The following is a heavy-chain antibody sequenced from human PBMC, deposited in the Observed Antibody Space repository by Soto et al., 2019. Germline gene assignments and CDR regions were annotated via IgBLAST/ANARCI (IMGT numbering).Heavy chain of an antibody. CDR3: ARPPPYCSGGSCYYYFDY. CDR2: IIPTFGTA. Sequence: SVKVSCKASGGTFSSYAISWVRQAPGQGLEWMGGIIPTFGTANYAQKFQGRVTITADESTSTAYMELSSLRSEDTAVYYCARPPPYCSGGSCYYYFDYWGQGTLVTVSS. J-gene: IGHJ4*02. CDR1: GGTFSSYA. V-gene: IGHV1-69*13. D-gene: IGHD2-15*01.